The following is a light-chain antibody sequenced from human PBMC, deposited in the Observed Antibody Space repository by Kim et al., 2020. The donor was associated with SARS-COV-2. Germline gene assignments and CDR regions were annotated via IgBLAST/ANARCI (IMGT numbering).Light chain of an antibody. CDR1: QSITSSY. V-gene: IGKV3-20*01. CDR2: GAS. CDR3: QQYGRSPRVYT. J-gene: IGKJ2*01. Sequence: EIVLTQSPGTLSLSPGERATLSCRASQSITSSYLAWYQQKPGQAPRLLIYGASSRATGIPDRFSGSGSGTDFTLTISRLEPEDFAVYYCQQYGRSPRVYTFGQGTKLEI.